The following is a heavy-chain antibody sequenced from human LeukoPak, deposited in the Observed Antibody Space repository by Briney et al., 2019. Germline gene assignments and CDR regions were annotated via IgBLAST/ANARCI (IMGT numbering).Heavy chain of an antibody. CDR3: ARVGLYCGGDCYLDY. V-gene: IGHV1-69*05. Sequence: SVKVSCKASGGTFSSYAISWVRQAPGQGLEWMGRIIPIFGTANYAQKFQGRVTITTDESTSTAYMELSSLRSEDTAVYYCARVGLYCGGDCYLDYWGQGTLVTVSS. J-gene: IGHJ4*02. D-gene: IGHD2-21*02. CDR2: IIPIFGTA. CDR1: GGTFSSYA.